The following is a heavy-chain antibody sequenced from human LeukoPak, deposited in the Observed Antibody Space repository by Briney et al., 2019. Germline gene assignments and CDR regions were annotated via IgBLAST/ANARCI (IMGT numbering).Heavy chain of an antibody. Sequence: GGSLRLSCVASGFTFSSYGMHGVRQAPGKGLEWVAVISYDGSNKYYADSVKGRFTISRDNSKNTLYLQMNSLRAEDTAVYYCARGLHYYYYGMDVWGQGTTVTVSS. D-gene: IGHD3-10*01. CDR1: GFTFSSYG. V-gene: IGHV3-30*19. CDR3: ARGLHYYYYGMDV. J-gene: IGHJ6*02. CDR2: ISYDGSNK.